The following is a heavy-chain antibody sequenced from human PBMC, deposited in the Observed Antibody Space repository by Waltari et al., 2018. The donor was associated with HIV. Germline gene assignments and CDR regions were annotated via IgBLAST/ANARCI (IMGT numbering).Heavy chain of an antibody. V-gene: IGHV4-39*01. Sequence: QLQLQESGPGLVKPSETLSLTCTVSGGSISSSSYYWGWIRQPPGKGLEWIGSIYYSGRTYYNPSLKSRVTISVDTSKNQFSLKLSSVTAADTAVYYCARLSDYVWGSYRYFPYYFDYWGQGTLVTVSS. CDR2: IYYSGRT. CDR1: GGSISSSSYY. J-gene: IGHJ4*02. D-gene: IGHD3-16*02. CDR3: ARLSDYVWGSYRYFPYYFDY.